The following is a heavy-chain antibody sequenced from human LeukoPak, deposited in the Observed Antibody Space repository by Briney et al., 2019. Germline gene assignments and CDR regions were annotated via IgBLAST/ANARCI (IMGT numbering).Heavy chain of an antibody. CDR1: EFTFSSHW. J-gene: IGHJ4*02. Sequence: GGSLRLSCAASEFTFSSHWMYWVRQAPGKGLVWVARLSGDGGTTRHADSVKGRFTISRDNAKNTLHLQMNSLRVEDTALYYCARGIESSRSVAIDLWGQGTLVAVSS. D-gene: IGHD6-13*01. CDR2: LSGDGGTT. CDR3: ARGIESSRSVAIDL. V-gene: IGHV3-74*01.